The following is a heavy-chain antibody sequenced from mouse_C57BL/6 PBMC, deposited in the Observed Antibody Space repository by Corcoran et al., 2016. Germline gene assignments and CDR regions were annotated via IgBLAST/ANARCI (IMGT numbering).Heavy chain of an antibody. CDR2: IYWDDDK. J-gene: IGHJ3*01. CDR3: SRSDRASYGSSSFAY. Sequence: QVTLKESGNGILQSSQTLSLTCSFSGFSLSTSGMGVSWIRQPSGKGLEWLAHIYWDDDKSYNPSLKSRLTISKDTSRNQVFLKITCVDTAVTATYYCSRSDRASYGSSSFAYWGQGTLVTVSA. CDR1: GFSLSTSGMG. D-gene: IGHD1-1*01. V-gene: IGHV8-12*01.